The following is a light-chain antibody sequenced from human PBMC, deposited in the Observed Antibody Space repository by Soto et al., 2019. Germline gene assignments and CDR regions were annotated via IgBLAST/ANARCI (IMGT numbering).Light chain of an antibody. CDR3: ETWDSNTRV. Sequence: QPVLTQSSSASASLGSSVKLTCTLSSGHSGYIIAWHQQQPGKAPRYLMKLEGSGSYNKGSGVPDRFSGSTSGADRYLTISNLQFEYEADYFCETWDSNTRVFGGGTKVTVL. CDR2: LEGSGSY. V-gene: IGLV4-60*02. J-gene: IGLJ3*02. CDR1: SGHSGYI.